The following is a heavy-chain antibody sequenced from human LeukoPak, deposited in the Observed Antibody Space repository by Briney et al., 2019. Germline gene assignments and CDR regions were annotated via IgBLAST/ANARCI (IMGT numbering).Heavy chain of an antibody. CDR1: GGSISPYY. V-gene: IGHV4-59*01. J-gene: IGHJ4*02. CDR2: VYYSGNT. Sequence: SEILSLTCTVFGGSISPYYWSWFRQPPGKGLEWIGYVYYSGNTNYNPSLKSRVTISVDTSKNQFSLKLSSVTAADTAVYFCAAGPLGHISRGLDSWGQGILVTVSS. CDR3: AAGPLGHISRGLDS. D-gene: IGHD3-10*01.